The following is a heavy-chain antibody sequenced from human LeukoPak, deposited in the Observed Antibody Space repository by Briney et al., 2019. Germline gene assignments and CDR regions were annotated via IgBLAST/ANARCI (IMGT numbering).Heavy chain of an antibody. CDR2: IWYDGSNK. CDR1: GFTFSSYG. Sequence: PGGSLRLSCAASGFTFSSYGMHWVRQAPGKGLEWVAVIWYDGSNKYYADSVKGRFTISRDNSENTLYLQMNSLRAEDTAVYYCAREGGYDYAFDIWGQGTMVTVSS. CDR3: AREGGYDYAFDI. J-gene: IGHJ3*02. D-gene: IGHD5-12*01. V-gene: IGHV3-33*01.